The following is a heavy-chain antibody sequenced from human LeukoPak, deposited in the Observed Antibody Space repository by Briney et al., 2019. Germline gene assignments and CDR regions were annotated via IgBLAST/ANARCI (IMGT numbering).Heavy chain of an antibody. CDR2: ISGSGGST. Sequence: GGSLGLSCAASGFTFSSYAMSWVRQAPGKGLEWVSAISGSGGSTYYADSVKGRFTISRDNSKNTLYLQMNSLRAEDTAVYYCATKDIVVVVAARAFDIWGQGTMVTVSS. V-gene: IGHV3-23*01. CDR3: ATKDIVVVVAARAFDI. J-gene: IGHJ3*02. CDR1: GFTFSSYA. D-gene: IGHD2-15*01.